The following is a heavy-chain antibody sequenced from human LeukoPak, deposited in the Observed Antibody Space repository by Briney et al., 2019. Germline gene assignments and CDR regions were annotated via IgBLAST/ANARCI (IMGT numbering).Heavy chain of an antibody. CDR3: ARGGNYYDSSGYYYVSRSFDY. CDR1: GFTFSSYA. Sequence: GGSLRLSCAASGFTFSSYAVHWVRQAPGKGLEWVAVISYDGSNKYYADSVKGRFTISRDNSKNTLYLQMNSLRAEDTAVYYCARGGNYYDSSGYYYVSRSFDYWGQGTLVTVSS. J-gene: IGHJ4*02. CDR2: ISYDGSNK. V-gene: IGHV3-30-3*01. D-gene: IGHD3-22*01.